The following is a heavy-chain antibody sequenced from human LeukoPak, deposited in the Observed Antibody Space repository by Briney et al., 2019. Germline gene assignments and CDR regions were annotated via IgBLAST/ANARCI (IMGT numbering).Heavy chain of an antibody. CDR1: GFTVSSNY. Sequence: GGSLRLSCAASGFTVSSNYMSWVRQAPGKGLEWVSVIYSGGSTYYADSVKGRFTISRDNSKNTLYLQMNSLRAEDTAVYYCARDLVLSGYSYGLDCWGQGTLVTVSS. D-gene: IGHD5-18*01. V-gene: IGHV3-53*01. CDR3: ARDLVLSGYSYGLDC. CDR2: IYSGGST. J-gene: IGHJ4*02.